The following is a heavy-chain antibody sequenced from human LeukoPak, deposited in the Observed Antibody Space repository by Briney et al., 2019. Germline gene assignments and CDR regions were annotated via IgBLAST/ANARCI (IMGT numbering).Heavy chain of an antibody. CDR1: GYTFTGHY. J-gene: IGHJ3*02. CDR2: MNPNTGGT. CDR3: ANSGRRGAFDI. D-gene: IGHD6-19*01. Sequence: ASVKVSCKTSGYTFTGHYMHWVRQAPGQGLEWMGWMNPNTGGTNYAQKFQGRVTMTRDMSTSTVYMEVSSLRSEDTAVYYCANSGRRGAFDIWGQGTMVTVSS. V-gene: IGHV1-2*02.